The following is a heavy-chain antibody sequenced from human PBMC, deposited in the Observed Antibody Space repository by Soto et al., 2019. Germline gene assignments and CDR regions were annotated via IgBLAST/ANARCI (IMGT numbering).Heavy chain of an antibody. Sequence: QPGGSLRLSCEASGFTLRNYAMTWVRQAPGKGLEWVSPISANDVGTYYAESVKTRFTISTDQSRNTVYLQMDSLRADDTAIYYCAKAKNDYNWDNRPPFDYWGQGTLVTVSS. CDR3: AKAKNDYNWDNRPPFDY. V-gene: IGHV3-23*01. CDR2: ISANDVGT. J-gene: IGHJ4*02. D-gene: IGHD1-20*01. CDR1: GFTLRNYA.